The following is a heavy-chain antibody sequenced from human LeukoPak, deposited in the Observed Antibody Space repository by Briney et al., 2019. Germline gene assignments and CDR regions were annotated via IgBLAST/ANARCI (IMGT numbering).Heavy chain of an antibody. V-gene: IGHV4-39*07. J-gene: IGHJ5*02. CDR1: GGSISSSIYY. D-gene: IGHD2-2*01. CDR3: AGLGVVVPAAPGWFDP. Sequence: PSETLSLTCTVSGGSISSSIYYWSWIRQPPGKGLEWIGEINHSGSTNYNPSLKSRVTISVDTFKNQFSLKLSSVTAADTAVYYCAGLGVVVPAAPGWFDPWGQGTLVTVSS. CDR2: INHSGST.